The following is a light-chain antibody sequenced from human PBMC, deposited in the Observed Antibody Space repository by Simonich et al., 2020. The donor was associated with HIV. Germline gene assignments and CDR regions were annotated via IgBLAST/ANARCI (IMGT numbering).Light chain of an antibody. V-gene: IGKV4-1*01. CDR1: QSVLYSSNNKNY. CDR2: WAS. CDR3: QQYYSTPLT. J-gene: IGKJ3*01. Sequence: DIVMTQSPDSLAVSLGERATINCKSSQSVLYSSNNKNYLSWYQQKPRHPPNLLIYWASTRESGVPDRFSGSGSGTDFTLTISSLQAEDVAVYYCQQYYSTPLTFGPGTKVDIK.